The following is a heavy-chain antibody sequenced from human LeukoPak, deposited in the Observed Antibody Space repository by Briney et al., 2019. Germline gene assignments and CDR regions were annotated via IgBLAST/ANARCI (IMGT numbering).Heavy chain of an antibody. Sequence: ASVKVSCKASGYTFTSCDINWVRQATGQGLEWMGWMNPNSGNTGYAQKFQGRVTITRNTSISTAYMELSSLRSEDTAVYYCARVEVTAGYYPHYYYYYMDVWSKGTTVTVSS. CDR2: MNPNSGNT. D-gene: IGHD3-22*01. CDR3: ARVEVTAGYYPHYYYYYMDV. V-gene: IGHV1-8*03. CDR1: GYTFTSCD. J-gene: IGHJ6*03.